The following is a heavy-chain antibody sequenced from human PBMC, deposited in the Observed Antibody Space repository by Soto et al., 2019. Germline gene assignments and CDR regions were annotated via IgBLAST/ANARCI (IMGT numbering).Heavy chain of an antibody. CDR1: GFTFSSYA. Sequence: GGSLRLSCAASGFTFSSYAMHWVRQAPGKGLEWVAVISYDGSNKYYADSVKGRFTISRDNSKNTLYLQMNSLRAEDTAVYYCARDMGVGAKVGGLDFDYWGQGTLVTVSS. CDR2: ISYDGSNK. CDR3: ARDMGVGAKVGGLDFDY. J-gene: IGHJ4*02. V-gene: IGHV3-30-3*01. D-gene: IGHD1-26*01.